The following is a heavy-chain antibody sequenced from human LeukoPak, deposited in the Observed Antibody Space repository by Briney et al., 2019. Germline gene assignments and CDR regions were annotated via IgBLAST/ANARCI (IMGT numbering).Heavy chain of an antibody. D-gene: IGHD1-7*01. Sequence: PSETPSLTCTVSGGSISSSSYYWGWIRQPPGKGLEWIGSIYYSGSTYYNPSLKSRVTISVDTSKNQFSLKLSSVTAADTAVYYCASHNWNYLIEGDYWGQGTPVTVSS. CDR2: IYYSGST. CDR3: ASHNWNYLIEGDY. CDR1: GGSISSSSYY. V-gene: IGHV4-39*01. J-gene: IGHJ4*02.